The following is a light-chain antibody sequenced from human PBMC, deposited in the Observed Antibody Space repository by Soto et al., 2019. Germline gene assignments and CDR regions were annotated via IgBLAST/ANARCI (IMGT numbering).Light chain of an antibody. CDR2: SAS. CDR3: QQYGTSPPLT. V-gene: IGKV3-20*01. CDR1: QSVTTNY. Sequence: EIVLTQSPGTLSLSPGERATLSCKASQSVTTNYLAWYQQKPGQAPRLLIYSASNRATGIPDRCSGSGSGTDVTLTISRRGPEDFAVYYCQQYGTSPPLTFGGGTEVEIK. J-gene: IGKJ4*01.